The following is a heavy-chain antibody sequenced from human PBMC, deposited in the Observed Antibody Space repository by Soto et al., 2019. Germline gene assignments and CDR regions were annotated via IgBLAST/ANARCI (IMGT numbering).Heavy chain of an antibody. V-gene: IGHV3-21*01. CDR1: GFNFNNYI. CDR3: ARVWPEGDSRYYSSGLDV. D-gene: IGHD2-21*02. CDR2: IGAGGDFI. J-gene: IGHJ6*02. Sequence: EVQLVESGGDLVKPGGSLRLSCVASGFNFNNYIMNWVRRAPGKGLEWVSSIGAGGDFIYYADSVRGRFTISRDNARNSLHLQMGSLTAGDTAVYYWARVWPEGDSRYYSSGLDVWGQGTTVTVSS.